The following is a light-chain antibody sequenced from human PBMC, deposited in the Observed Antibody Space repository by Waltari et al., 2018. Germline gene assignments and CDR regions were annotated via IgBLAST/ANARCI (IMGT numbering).Light chain of an antibody. CDR1: QSVSMA. CDR2: GAS. J-gene: IGKJ1*01. V-gene: IGKV3-20*01. CDR3: QHCLRLPVT. Sequence: EIVLTQSPGTLSLSLGERATVSSRASQSVSMALARYQQKPGQALRLPIYGASTRASGIPDRFSGSGSGTDFSLTISRLEPDDFAVYYCQHCLRLPVTFGQGTTVEI.